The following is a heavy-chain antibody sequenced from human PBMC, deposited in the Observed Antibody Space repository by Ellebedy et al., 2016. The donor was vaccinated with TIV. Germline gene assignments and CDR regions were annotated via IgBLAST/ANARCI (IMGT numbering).Heavy chain of an antibody. CDR3: ARGYSGYDFFDY. CDR1: GGSISSYY. Sequence: SETLSLTXTVSGGSISSYYWGWIRQPPGKGLEWIGSIYHSGSTYYNPSLKSRVTISVDTSKNQFSLKLSSVTAADTAVYYCARGYSGYDFFDYWGQGTLVTVSS. V-gene: IGHV4-39*07. J-gene: IGHJ4*02. D-gene: IGHD5-12*01. CDR2: IYHSGST.